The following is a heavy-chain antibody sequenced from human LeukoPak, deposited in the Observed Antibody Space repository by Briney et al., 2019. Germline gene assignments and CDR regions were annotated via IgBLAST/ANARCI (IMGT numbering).Heavy chain of an antibody. V-gene: IGHV3-7*04. CDR3: ARALTYGWSQPDGGY. Sequence: GGSLRPSCAASGFTFSSYWMSWVRQAPGKGLEWVANIKQDGSEEYYVDSVKGRFTISRDNAKNSLYLQMNSLRAEDTAVYYCARALTYGWSQPDGGYWGQGTLVSVSS. D-gene: IGHD4-23*01. J-gene: IGHJ4*02. CDR1: GFTFSSYW. CDR2: IKQDGSEE.